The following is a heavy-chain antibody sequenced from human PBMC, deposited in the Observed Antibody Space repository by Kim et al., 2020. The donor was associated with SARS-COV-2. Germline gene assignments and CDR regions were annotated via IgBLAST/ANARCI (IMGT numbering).Heavy chain of an antibody. CDR2: ISGSGGST. CDR1: GFTFSSYA. V-gene: IGHV3-23*01. D-gene: IGHD3-9*01. Sequence: GGSLRLSCAASGFTFSSYAMSWVRQAPGKGLEWVSAISGSGGSTYYADSVKGRFTISRDNSKNTLYLQMNSLRAEDTAVYYCAKEVIENGLLRYFGDFESSGALFDYWGQGTLVTVSS. J-gene: IGHJ4*02. CDR3: AKEVIENGLLRYFGDFESSGALFDY.